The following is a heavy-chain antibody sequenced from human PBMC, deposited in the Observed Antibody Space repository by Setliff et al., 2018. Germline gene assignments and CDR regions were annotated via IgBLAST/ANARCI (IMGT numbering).Heavy chain of an antibody. D-gene: IGHD4-17*01. V-gene: IGHV4-59*01. CDR3: ARELGLRAPFDF. J-gene: IGHJ4*02. CDR1: GDSISDYH. Sequence: NLSLTCRVSGDSISDYHWSWIRQPPGQGLEWIGYIYSSGRTNYNPSLKSRVSLSLDTSKNQFSLDLSSVTPADTAVYYCARELGLRAPFDFWGQGILVTVSS. CDR2: IYSSGRT.